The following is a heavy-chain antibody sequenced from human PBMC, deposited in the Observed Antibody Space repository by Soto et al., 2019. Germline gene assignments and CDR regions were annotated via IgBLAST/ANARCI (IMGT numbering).Heavy chain of an antibody. V-gene: IGHV3-9*01. Sequence: GGSLRLSCAASGFTFDDYAMHWVRQAPGKGLERVSGISWNSGSIGYADSVKGRFTISRDNAKNSLYLQMNSLRAEDTALYYCAKYTMNDFWSGYYINYFDYWGQGTLVTVSS. J-gene: IGHJ4*02. CDR1: GFTFDDYA. D-gene: IGHD3-3*01. CDR2: ISWNSGSI. CDR3: AKYTMNDFWSGYYINYFDY.